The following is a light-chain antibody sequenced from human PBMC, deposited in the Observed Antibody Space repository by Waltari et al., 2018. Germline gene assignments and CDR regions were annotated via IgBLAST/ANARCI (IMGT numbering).Light chain of an antibody. CDR3: QQSYSTPPYT. CDR1: QSISSY. CDR2: AAS. J-gene: IGKJ2*01. Sequence: DIQMTQSPSSLSASVGDRVTITCRASQSISSYLNWYQQKPGKAHKLLIYAASSLQSGVPSRFSGSGSGTEFTLTISSLQPEDFATYYCQQSYSTPPYTFGQGTKLEIK. V-gene: IGKV1-39*01.